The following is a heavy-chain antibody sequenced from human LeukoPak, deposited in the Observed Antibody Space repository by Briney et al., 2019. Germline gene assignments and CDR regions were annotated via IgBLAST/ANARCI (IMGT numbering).Heavy chain of an antibody. J-gene: IGHJ4*02. CDR1: GGSISSSSYY. Sequence: SETLSLTCTVSGGSISSSSYYWSWIRQPPGKGLEWIGEINHSGSTNYNPSLKSRVTISVDTSKNQFSLKLSSVTAADTAVYYCARVRRSSSRDFDYWGQGTLVTVSS. V-gene: IGHV4-39*07. D-gene: IGHD6-6*01. CDR2: INHSGST. CDR3: ARVRRSSSRDFDY.